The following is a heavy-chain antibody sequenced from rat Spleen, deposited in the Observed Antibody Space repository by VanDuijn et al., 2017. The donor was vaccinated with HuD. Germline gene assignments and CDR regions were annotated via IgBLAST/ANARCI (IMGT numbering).Heavy chain of an antibody. V-gene: IGHV2S54*01. D-gene: IGHD3-8*01. CDR1: GFSLADYS. CDR3: ARSNPGLAY. J-gene: IGHJ3*01. CDR2: IWGNGNT. Sequence: VQLKESGPGLVQPSQTLSLTCVVSGFSLADYSVHWVRQPPGKGLEWMGVIWGNGNTNYNSALKSRLSISRDTSKSQVFLKMNNLQTEDTAMYFCARSNPGLAYWGQGTLVTVSS.